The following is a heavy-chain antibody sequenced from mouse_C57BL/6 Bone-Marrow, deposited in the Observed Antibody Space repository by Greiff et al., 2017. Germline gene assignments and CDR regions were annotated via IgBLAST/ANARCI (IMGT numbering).Heavy chain of an antibody. D-gene: IGHD1-1*01. CDR3: ASYYYGSSYGGYYAMDY. V-gene: IGHV14-2*01. Sequence: EVHLVESGAELVKPGASVKLSCTASGFNIKDYYMHWVKQRTEQGLEWIGRIDPEDGETKYAPKFQGKATITADTSSNTAYLQLSSLTSEDTAVYYCASYYYGSSYGGYYAMDYWGQGTSVTVSS. J-gene: IGHJ4*01. CDR1: GFNIKDYY. CDR2: IDPEDGET.